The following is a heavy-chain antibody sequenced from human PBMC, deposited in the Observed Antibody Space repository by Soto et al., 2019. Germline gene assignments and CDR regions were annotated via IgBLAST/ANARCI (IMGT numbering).Heavy chain of an antibody. D-gene: IGHD3-16*01. CDR1: GGSISSGGYY. Sequence: SLTCTVSGGSISSGGYYWSWIRQHPGQGLEWIGYIYYSGSTYYNPSLKSRVTISVDTSKNQFSLKLSSVTPEDTAVYFCARIRSYSGSHVMRYFDYWGQGTLVTVSS. CDR2: IYYSGST. V-gene: IGHV4-31*03. J-gene: IGHJ4*02. CDR3: ARIRSYSGSHVMRYFDY.